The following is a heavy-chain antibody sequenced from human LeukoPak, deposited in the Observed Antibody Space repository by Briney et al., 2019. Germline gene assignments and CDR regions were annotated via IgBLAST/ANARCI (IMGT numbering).Heavy chain of an antibody. D-gene: IGHD3-22*01. CDR1: GGSFSGYY. CDR3: ARAPYYYDSSGYTY. Sequence: SETLSLTCAVYGGSFSGYYWSWIRQPPGKGLEWIGEINHSGSTNYNPSLKSRVNISVDTSKNQFSLKLSSVTAADTAVYYCARAPYYYDSSGYTYWGQGTLVTVSS. CDR2: INHSGST. V-gene: IGHV4-34*01. J-gene: IGHJ4*02.